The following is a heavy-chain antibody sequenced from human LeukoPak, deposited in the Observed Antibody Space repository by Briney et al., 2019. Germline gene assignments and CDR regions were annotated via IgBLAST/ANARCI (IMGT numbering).Heavy chain of an antibody. J-gene: IGHJ4*02. Sequence: GGSLRLSCAASGFTFTSHAMTWVRQAPGKGLEWVSAISGSGDSTYYADSVKGRFTISRDNSKNTLYLQMNSLRAEDTALYFCAKKAQYNGNYPLDYWGQGTLVTVSS. CDR1: GFTFTSHA. D-gene: IGHD1-26*01. V-gene: IGHV3-23*01. CDR3: AKKAQYNGNYPLDY. CDR2: ISGSGDST.